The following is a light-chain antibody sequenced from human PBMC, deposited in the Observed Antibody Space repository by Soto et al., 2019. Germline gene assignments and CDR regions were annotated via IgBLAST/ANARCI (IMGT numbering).Light chain of an antibody. V-gene: IGKV3-20*01. Sequence: EIVLTQSPGTLSLSPGDRVTLSCRASQSVRSNYLAWYQQKPGQAPRLLIYATSSRATGIPYRFSGSVSGTDFTLTISRLEPEDFAMYYCQQYGDYNSPRYSFGQGTRLEI. CDR1: QSVRSNY. CDR3: QQYGDYNSPRYS. CDR2: ATS. J-gene: IGKJ2*03.